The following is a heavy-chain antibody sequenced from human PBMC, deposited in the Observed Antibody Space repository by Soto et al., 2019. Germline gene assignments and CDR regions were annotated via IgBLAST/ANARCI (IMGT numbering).Heavy chain of an antibody. CDR3: AKYPTTPTYLVVVPAAIRG. Sequence: GGSLRLSCAASGFTFSSYAMSWVRQAPGKGLEWVSAISGSGGSTYYAASVKGRFTISRDNSKNTLYLQMNSLSAEDTAVYYCAKYPTTPTYLVVVPAAIRGWVQGTLVTVSS. CDR1: GFTFSSYA. J-gene: IGHJ4*02. D-gene: IGHD2-2*02. V-gene: IGHV3-23*01. CDR2: ISGSGGST.